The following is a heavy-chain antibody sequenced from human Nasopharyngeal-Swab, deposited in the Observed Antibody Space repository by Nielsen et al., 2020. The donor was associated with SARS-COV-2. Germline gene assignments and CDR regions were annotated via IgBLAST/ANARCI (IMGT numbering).Heavy chain of an antibody. V-gene: IGHV1-18*01. Sequence: WVRQAPGQGLEWMGWISAYNGNTNYAQKLQGRVTMTTDTSTSTACMELRSLRSDDTAVYYCARLYCGGDCYSEDYYGMDVWGQGTTVTVSS. CDR3: ARLYCGGDCYSEDYYGMDV. D-gene: IGHD2-21*02. CDR2: ISAYNGNT. J-gene: IGHJ6*02.